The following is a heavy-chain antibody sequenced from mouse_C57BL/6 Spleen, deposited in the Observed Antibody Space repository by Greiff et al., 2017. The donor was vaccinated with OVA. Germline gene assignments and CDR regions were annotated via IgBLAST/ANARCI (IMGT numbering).Heavy chain of an antibody. D-gene: IGHD2-2*01. Sequence: EVQRVESGAELVKPRASVKLSCTASGFNIKDYYMHWVKQRTEQGLEWLGRIDPEDGETKYASQFQGKATITADTSSNTAYLQLSSRTSEDTAVYYCAPDGYDGCAYWGQGTLVTVSA. CDR1: GFNIKDYY. J-gene: IGHJ3*01. CDR2: IDPEDGET. CDR3: APDGYDGCAY. V-gene: IGHV14-2*01.